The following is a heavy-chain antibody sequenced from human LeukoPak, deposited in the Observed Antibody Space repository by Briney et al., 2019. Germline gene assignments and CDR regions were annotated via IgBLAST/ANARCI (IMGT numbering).Heavy chain of an antibody. J-gene: IGHJ3*02. D-gene: IGHD2-8*01. CDR2: IIPIFGTA. CDR1: GGTFSSYA. V-gene: IGHV1-69*06. CDR3: ARRYCPNGVCYHDRGAFDI. Sequence: SVKVSCKASGGTFSSYAISWVRQAPGQGLEWMGGIIPIFGTANYAQKFQGRVTLTAGKSTSTAYMELSSLRSEDTAVYYCARRYCPNGVCYHDRGAFDIWGQGTMVTVSS.